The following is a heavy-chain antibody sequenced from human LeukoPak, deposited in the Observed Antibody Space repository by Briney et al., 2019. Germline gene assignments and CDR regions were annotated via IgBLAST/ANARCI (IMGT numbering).Heavy chain of an antibody. D-gene: IGHD2-2*01. CDR2: ILVGSGNT. Sequence: ASVKVSCKASGFTFTSTAVQWVRQARGQRLEWIGWILVGSGNTNYAQMFQERVTLTWDVSTSTAYMVLSSLRSEDAAIYYCASDPPYTSSSAWWGQGTLVTVSS. J-gene: IGHJ4*02. CDR1: GFTFTSTA. V-gene: IGHV1-58*01. CDR3: ASDPPYTSSSAW.